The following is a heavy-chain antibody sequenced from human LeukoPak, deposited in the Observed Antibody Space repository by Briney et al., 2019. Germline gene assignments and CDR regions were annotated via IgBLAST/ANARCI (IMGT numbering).Heavy chain of an antibody. CDR2: ISGYNGNT. V-gene: IGHV1-18*01. Sequence: ASVKVSCKASGYTFSSHGFSWVRQAPGQGLEWMGWISGYNGNTNYAQKLQGRVTMTTDTSTRTAYMELRSLRSDDTAVYHCARDYCSSTSCYLDYWGQGTLVTVSS. J-gene: IGHJ4*02. CDR3: ARDYCSSTSCYLDY. CDR1: GYTFSSHG. D-gene: IGHD2-2*01.